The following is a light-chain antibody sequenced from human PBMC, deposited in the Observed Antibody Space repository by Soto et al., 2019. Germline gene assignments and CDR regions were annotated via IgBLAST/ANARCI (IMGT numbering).Light chain of an antibody. CDR3: QQYGSSPRT. V-gene: IGKV3-20*01. Sequence: EIVMTQSPATLSVSPGERATLSCRASQSVSSVLALYQQTPGQAPRLLIYGASSRAAGIPDRFSGSGSGTDFTLTISRLEHEDFAVYYCQQYGSSPRTFGQGTKVDIK. CDR2: GAS. J-gene: IGKJ1*01. CDR1: QSVSSV.